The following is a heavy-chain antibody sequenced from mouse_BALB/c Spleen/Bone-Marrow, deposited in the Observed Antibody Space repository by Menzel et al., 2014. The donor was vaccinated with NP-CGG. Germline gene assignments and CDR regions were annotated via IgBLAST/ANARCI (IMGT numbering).Heavy chain of an antibody. J-gene: IGHJ1*01. Sequence: EVKLVESGGGLVKPGGSLILSCAASGFTFRDYYMYWVRQTPEKRLEWVATISDGGSYTYYPDSVKGRFTISRDNAKNNLYLQMCSLKSEDTAMHYSARAPSLTPAYFDVWGAGTTVTVSS. CDR1: GFTFRDYY. CDR3: ARAPSLTPAYFDV. V-gene: IGHV5-4*02. CDR2: ISDGGSYT. D-gene: IGHD4-1*01.